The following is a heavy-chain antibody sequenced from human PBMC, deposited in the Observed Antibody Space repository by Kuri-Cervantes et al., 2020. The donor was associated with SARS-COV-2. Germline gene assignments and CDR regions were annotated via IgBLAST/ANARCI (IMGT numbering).Heavy chain of an antibody. Sequence: GSLRLSCAVSGYSISSGYYWGWIRQPPGKGLEWIGSIYHSGSTYYNPSLKSRVTISVDKSKNQFSLKLSSVTAADTAVYYCARVRDIVLMVYAIRGGFDPWGQGTLVTVSS. D-gene: IGHD2-8*01. CDR1: GYSISSGYY. V-gene: IGHV4-38-2*01. CDR3: ARVRDIVLMVYAIRGGFDP. J-gene: IGHJ5*02. CDR2: IYHSGST.